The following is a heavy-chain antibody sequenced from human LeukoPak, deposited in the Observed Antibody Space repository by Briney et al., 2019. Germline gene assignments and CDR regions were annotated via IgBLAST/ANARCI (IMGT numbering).Heavy chain of an antibody. Sequence: GGSLRLSCAASGFTFRSSDLHWVRQATGKGLEWVSAIGPAGDTYYAGSVKGRFTISRENAKNSLYLQMNSLRAGDTAVYYCVRGICSGGSCYWFDPWGQGTLVTVSP. CDR2: IGPAGDT. J-gene: IGHJ5*02. D-gene: IGHD2-15*01. CDR3: VRGICSGGSCYWFDP. V-gene: IGHV3-13*01. CDR1: GFTFRSSD.